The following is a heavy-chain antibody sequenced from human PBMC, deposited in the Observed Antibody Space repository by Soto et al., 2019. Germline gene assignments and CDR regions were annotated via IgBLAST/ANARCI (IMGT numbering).Heavy chain of an antibody. CDR3: ARDQQWLVRFYFDF. V-gene: IGHV3-33*01. CDR2: IWYDGGNK. Sequence: GGSLRLSCAASGFTFSSYGMHWVRQAPGKGLEWVAVIWYDGGNKYYADSVKGRFTISRDNSENTLYLQMNSLRAEDTAVYYCARDQQWLVRFYFDFWGQGTLVTVSS. CDR1: GFTFSSYG. D-gene: IGHD6-19*01. J-gene: IGHJ4*02.